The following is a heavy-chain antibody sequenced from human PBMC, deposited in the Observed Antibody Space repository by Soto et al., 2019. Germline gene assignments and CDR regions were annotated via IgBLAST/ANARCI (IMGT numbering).Heavy chain of an antibody. CDR2: INPNSGGT. D-gene: IGHD1-26*01. V-gene: IGHV1-2*04. Sequence: GASVKVSCTASGYTFTGYYMHWVRQAPGQGLEWMGWINPNSGGTNYAQKFQGWVTMTRDTSISTAYMELSRLRSDDTAVYYCARDRRGPYYYYMDVWGKGTTVTVSS. J-gene: IGHJ6*03. CDR3: ARDRRGPYYYYMDV. CDR1: GYTFTGYY.